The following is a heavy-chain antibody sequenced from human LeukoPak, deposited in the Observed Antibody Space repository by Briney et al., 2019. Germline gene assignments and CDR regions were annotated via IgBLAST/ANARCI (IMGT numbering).Heavy chain of an antibody. J-gene: IGHJ4*02. CDR1: GYTFTSYD. CDR2: MNPNSGNT. CDR3: ARVGYSYGHNNGYYFDY. Sequence: ASVKVSCKASGYTFTSYDINWVRQATGHGLEWMGWMNPNSGNTGYAQKFQGRVTMTRNTSISTAYMELSSLRSEDTPVYYCARVGYSYGHNNGYYFDYWGQGTLVTVSS. V-gene: IGHV1-8*01. D-gene: IGHD5-18*01.